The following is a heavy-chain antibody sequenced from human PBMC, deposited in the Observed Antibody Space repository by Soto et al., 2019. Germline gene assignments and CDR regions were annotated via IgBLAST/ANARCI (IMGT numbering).Heavy chain of an antibody. CDR2: ISYDGSNK. Sequence: GGSLRLSWAASGFTFISCGMHWVRQAPGKGLEWVAVISYDGSNKYYADSVKGRFTISRDNSKNTLYLQMNSLRAEDTAVYYCAKHFGDYTGYYFDYWGQGTLVTVSS. CDR1: GFTFISCG. J-gene: IGHJ4*02. CDR3: AKHFGDYTGYYFDY. V-gene: IGHV3-30*18. D-gene: IGHD4-17*01.